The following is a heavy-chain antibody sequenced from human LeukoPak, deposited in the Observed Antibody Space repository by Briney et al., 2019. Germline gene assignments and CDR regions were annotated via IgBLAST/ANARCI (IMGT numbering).Heavy chain of an antibody. CDR3: ARHVGDYDILTGYYRRGYYFDY. J-gene: IGHJ4*02. D-gene: IGHD3-9*01. CDR1: GGSISSSSYY. CDR2: IYYSGST. Sequence: SETLSLTCTVSGGSISSSSYYWGWIRQPPGEGLEWIGSIYYSGSTYYNPSLKSRVTISVDTSKNQFSLKLSSVTAADTAVYYCARHVGDYDILTGYYRRGYYFDYWGQGTLVTVSS. V-gene: IGHV4-39*01.